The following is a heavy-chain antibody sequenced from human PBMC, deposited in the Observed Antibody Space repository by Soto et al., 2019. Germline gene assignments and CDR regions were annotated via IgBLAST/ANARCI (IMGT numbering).Heavy chain of an antibody. CDR3: ARDRVTVVTDAFDI. CDR2: ISSSSSYI. V-gene: IGHV3-21*01. CDR1: GFTFSSYS. Sequence: LRLSCAASGFTFSSYSMNWVRQAPGKGLEWVSSISSSSSYIYYADSVKGRFTISRDNAKNSLYLQMNSLRAEDTAVYYCARDRVTVVTDAFDIWGQGTMVTVSS. D-gene: IGHD3-22*01. J-gene: IGHJ3*02.